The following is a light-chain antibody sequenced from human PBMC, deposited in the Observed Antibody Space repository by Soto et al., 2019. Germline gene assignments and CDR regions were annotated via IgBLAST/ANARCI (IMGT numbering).Light chain of an antibody. CDR1: SSNIGKNY. V-gene: IGLV1-51*01. CDR2: DNN. J-gene: IGLJ2*01. CDR3: GTWDTSLSAVV. Sequence: QSVLTQPPSVSAAPGQKVTISCSGSSSNIGKNYVSWYQRLPGTAPKLLIYDNNERSSGIPDRFSGSKSGTSATLGIAGLQTGDEADYYCGTWDTSLSAVVFDGGTKVTVL.